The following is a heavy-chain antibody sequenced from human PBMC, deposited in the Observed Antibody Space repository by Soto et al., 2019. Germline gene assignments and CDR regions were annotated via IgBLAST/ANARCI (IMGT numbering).Heavy chain of an antibody. CDR1: GFTFSDHY. CDR2: SRNKATSYST. V-gene: IGHV3-72*01. J-gene: IGHJ4*02. Sequence: EVQLVESGGGLVQPGGSLRLSCAASGFTFSDHYMDWVRQAPGKGLEWVGRSRNKATSYSTEYAASVKGRFTISRDESKNSLYLQRNSLKTEDTAVYYCARFSGSYTRGLDYWGQGTLVTVSS. CDR3: ARFSGSYTRGLDY. D-gene: IGHD1-26*01.